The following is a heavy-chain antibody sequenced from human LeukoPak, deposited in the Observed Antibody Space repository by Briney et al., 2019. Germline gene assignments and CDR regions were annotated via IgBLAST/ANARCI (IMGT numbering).Heavy chain of an antibody. J-gene: IGHJ6*03. Sequence: SETLSLTCTVSGGSISSSSYYWGWIRQPPGKGLEWIGSIYYSGSTYYNPSLKSRVTISVDTSKNQFSLKLSSVTAADTAVYYCAREVDFWSGYYTEAHYYMDVWGKGTTVTVSS. CDR2: IYYSGST. V-gene: IGHV4-39*07. CDR1: GGSISSSSYY. D-gene: IGHD3-3*01. CDR3: AREVDFWSGYYTEAHYYMDV.